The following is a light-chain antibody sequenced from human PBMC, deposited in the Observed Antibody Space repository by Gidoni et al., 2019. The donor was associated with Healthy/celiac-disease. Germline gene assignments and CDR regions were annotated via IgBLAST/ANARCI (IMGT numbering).Light chain of an antibody. J-gene: IGLJ3*02. CDR3: QSADSSGTG. V-gene: IGLV3-25*03. Sequence: SYELPQPPSVSVSPGQTARITCSGDALPKQYAYWYQQKPGQAPVLVIYKDSERPSGIHERFSGSSSGTTVTLTISGVQAEDEADYYCQSADSSGTGFGGGTKLTVL. CDR2: KDS. CDR1: ALPKQY.